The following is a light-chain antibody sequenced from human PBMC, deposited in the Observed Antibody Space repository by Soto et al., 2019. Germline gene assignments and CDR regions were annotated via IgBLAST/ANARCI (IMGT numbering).Light chain of an antibody. Sequence: ALTQSPGTLSSSPGERATLPCRASQSVSSSYLAWYQQKPGQAPRLLIYGASSRATGIPDRFSGSGSGTDFTLTINRLEPEDFAVYYCQQYGDLPWTFGQGTKVEI. V-gene: IGKV3-20*01. CDR1: QSVSSSY. J-gene: IGKJ1*01. CDR3: QQYGDLPWT. CDR2: GAS.